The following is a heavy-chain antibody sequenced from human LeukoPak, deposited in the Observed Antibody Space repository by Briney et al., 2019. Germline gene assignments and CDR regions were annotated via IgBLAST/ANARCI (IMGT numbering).Heavy chain of an antibody. CDR3: ARDWDAMNNCFDP. V-gene: IGHV1-18*01. J-gene: IGHJ5*02. CDR1: GCTFTNYG. Sequence: GASVKVSCKASGCTFTNYGISWVRQAPGQGLEWMGWISTNSDIRTYAQTLQGRFTMTTDTATTTAYMELNNLTFDDTAVYYCARDWDAMNNCFDPWGQGTPVTVSS. CDR2: ISTNSDIR. D-gene: IGHD1-26*01.